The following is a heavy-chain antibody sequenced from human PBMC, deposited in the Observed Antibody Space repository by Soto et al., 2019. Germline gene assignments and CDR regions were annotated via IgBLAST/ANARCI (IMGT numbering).Heavy chain of an antibody. D-gene: IGHD1-26*01. J-gene: IGHJ4*02. Sequence: QLQLQESGPGLVKPSETLSLTCTVSGGSISSSSYYWGWIRQPPGKGLECIGTIYYSGSTYYNPSLTSRVTLPVDTSQNQFSLRRSSVTAADTAVYYCARGGYDYWGQGTLVTVSS. CDR1: GGSISSSSYY. V-gene: IGHV4-39*01. CDR2: IYYSGST. CDR3: ARGGYDY.